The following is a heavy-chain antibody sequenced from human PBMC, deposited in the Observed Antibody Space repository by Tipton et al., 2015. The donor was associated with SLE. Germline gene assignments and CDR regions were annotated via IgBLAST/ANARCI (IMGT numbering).Heavy chain of an antibody. Sequence: TLSLTCSVSGGSMTSNNYNWAWIRQPPGKGLEWIATVDYIGGTYPDPSLRRRVSILLDTSKNYFSLNLTSVTAADTAEYYCVRTYDFWSGYYPEDGFDIWGQGTMVTVAS. CDR2: VDYIGGT. CDR1: GGSMTSNNYN. V-gene: IGHV4-39*07. D-gene: IGHD3-3*01. CDR3: VRTYDFWSGYYPEDGFDI. J-gene: IGHJ3*02.